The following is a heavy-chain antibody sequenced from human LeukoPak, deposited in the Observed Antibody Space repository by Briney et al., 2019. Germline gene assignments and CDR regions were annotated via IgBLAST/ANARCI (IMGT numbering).Heavy chain of an antibody. CDR1: GFSVSRNY. Sequence: GGSLRLSCAASGFSVSRNYMSWVRQAPGKGLEWVSIIYSGDSTYYADSVKGRFTISRDNSKNTLYLQMNSLRAEDTAVYYCAKERVGATDDYWGQGTLVTVSS. D-gene: IGHD1-26*01. J-gene: IGHJ4*02. V-gene: IGHV3-53*01. CDR2: IYSGDST. CDR3: AKERVGATDDY.